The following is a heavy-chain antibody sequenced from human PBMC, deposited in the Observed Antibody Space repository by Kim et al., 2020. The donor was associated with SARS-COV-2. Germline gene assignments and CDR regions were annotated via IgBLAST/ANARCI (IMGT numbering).Heavy chain of an antibody. D-gene: IGHD3-10*01. CDR1: GFTFSSYE. Sequence: GGSLRLSCAASGFTFSSYEMNWVRQAPGKGLEWVSYISSSGSTIYYADSVKGRVTISRDNAKNSLYLQMSSLRAEDTAVYYCAIVRGVIDYYYYGMDVWGQGTTVTVSS. V-gene: IGHV3-48*03. CDR2: ISSSGSTI. J-gene: IGHJ6*02. CDR3: AIVRGVIDYYYYGMDV.